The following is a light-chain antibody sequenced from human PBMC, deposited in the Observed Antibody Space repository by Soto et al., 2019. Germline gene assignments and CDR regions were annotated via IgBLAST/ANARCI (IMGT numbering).Light chain of an antibody. CDR3: KQYNSYWT. CDR2: DAS. CDR1: QSIARW. Sequence: DIQMTQSPSTLSASVGDRVTITCRASQSIARWVAWYQQKPGKAPKLLIYDASNLESGVPSRFSGSGSGTEFTLTIISLQHDDFATYYCKQYNSYWTFGPETKVDIK. V-gene: IGKV1-5*01. J-gene: IGKJ1*01.